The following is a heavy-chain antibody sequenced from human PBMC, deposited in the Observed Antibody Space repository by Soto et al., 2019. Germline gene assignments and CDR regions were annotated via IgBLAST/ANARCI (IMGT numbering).Heavy chain of an antibody. CDR2: ISGNGIST. CDR1: GFTLSSYA. J-gene: IGHJ6*02. D-gene: IGHD3-10*01. V-gene: IGHV3-23*01. Sequence: EVQLLESGGGLVQPGGSLRLSCAASGFTLSSYAMSWVRQAPGKGMEWVSAISGNGISTYYEDSVEGRFTISRDNSKSTLYLQMNSLRAEDTAIYYCAKEVTSGSYSHYYYGLDVWGQGTTVTVSS. CDR3: AKEVTSGSYSHYYYGLDV.